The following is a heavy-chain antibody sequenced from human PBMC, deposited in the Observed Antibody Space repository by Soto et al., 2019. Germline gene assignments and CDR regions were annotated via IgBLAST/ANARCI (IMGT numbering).Heavy chain of an antibody. CDR1: GGSISSSSYY. CDR2: IYYSGST. D-gene: IGHD3-16*02. J-gene: IGHJ5*02. CDR3: AGDNYDYIWGSYPP. Sequence: SETLSLTCTVSGGSISSSSYYWGWIRQPPGKGLEWIGSIYYSGSTYYNPSLKSRVTISVDTSKNQFSLKLSSVTAADTAVYYCAGDNYDYIWGSYPPWGQGTLVTVSS. V-gene: IGHV4-39*02.